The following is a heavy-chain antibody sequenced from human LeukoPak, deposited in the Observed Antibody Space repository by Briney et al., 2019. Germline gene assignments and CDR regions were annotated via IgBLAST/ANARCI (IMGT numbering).Heavy chain of an antibody. V-gene: IGHV4-59*01. Sequence: PSETLSLTCTVSGGSISSYYWSWIRQPPGKGLEWIGYIYYSGSTNCNPSLKSRVTISVDTSKNQFSLKLSSVTAADTAVYYCARVIAVNWFDPWGQGTLVTVSS. J-gene: IGHJ5*02. D-gene: IGHD6-19*01. CDR1: GGSISSYY. CDR2: IYYSGST. CDR3: ARVIAVNWFDP.